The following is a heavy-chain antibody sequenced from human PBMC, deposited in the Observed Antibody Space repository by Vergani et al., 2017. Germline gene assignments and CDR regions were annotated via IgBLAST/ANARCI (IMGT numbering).Heavy chain of an antibody. J-gene: IGHJ5*02. CDR3: ARHHAYFYDSSGYYSSGDWFDP. V-gene: IGHV4-39*01. D-gene: IGHD3-22*01. CDR2: IYYSGST. Sequence: QVQLQESGPGLVKPSETLSLTCTVSNDSVSNTFYYWGWIRQTPGKGLEWIGSIYYSGSTYYNPSLESRVTMSVDTSKSQFSLKLSSVTAADTAVYYCARHHAYFYDSSGYYSSGDWFDPWGQGTLVTVSS. CDR1: NDSVSNTFYY.